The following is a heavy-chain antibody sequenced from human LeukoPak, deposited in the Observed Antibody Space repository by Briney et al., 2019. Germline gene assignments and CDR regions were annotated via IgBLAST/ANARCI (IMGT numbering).Heavy chain of an antibody. CDR3: ARDHYDFWDGERDGLFDY. D-gene: IGHD3-3*01. V-gene: IGHV4-59*01. J-gene: IGHJ4*02. CDR2: IYYSGST. CDR1: GGSISSYY. Sequence: SETLSLTCTVSGGSISSYYWSWIRQPPGKGLEWIGYIYYSGSTNYNPSLKSRVTISVVTSKNQFSLKLSSVTAADTAVYYCARDHYDFWDGERDGLFDYWGQGTLVTVSS.